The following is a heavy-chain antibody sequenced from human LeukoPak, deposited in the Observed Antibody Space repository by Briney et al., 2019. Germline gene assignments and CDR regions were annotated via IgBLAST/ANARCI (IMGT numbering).Heavy chain of an antibody. V-gene: IGHV4-34*01. Sequence: SENLSLTCAVYGGSFSDYFWRWIRQPPGKGLEWIGEVSHSGSTTYNPSLRSRVTISGDTSKKQFSLKLSSVTAADTAVYYCVTYYYGSSAPKRNYWGQGILVTVSS. CDR3: VTYYYGSSAPKRNY. CDR2: VSHSGST. CDR1: GGSFSDYF. D-gene: IGHD3-22*01. J-gene: IGHJ4*02.